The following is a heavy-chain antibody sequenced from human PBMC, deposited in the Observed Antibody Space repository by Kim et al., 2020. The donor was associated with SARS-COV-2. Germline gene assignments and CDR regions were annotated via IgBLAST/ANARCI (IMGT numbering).Heavy chain of an antibody. D-gene: IGHD3-10*01. CDR2: IYYSVST. V-gene: IGHV4-61*01. Sequence: SETLSLTCTVSGGSVSSGSYYWSWIRQPPGKGLEWIGYIYYSVSTNYNPSLKSRVTISVDTSKNQFSLKLSSVTAADTSVYYCARATQTKLWFGELTADPIHIWGQGTLVTVSS. J-gene: IGHJ4*02. CDR3: ARATQTKLWFGELTADPIHI. CDR1: GGSVSSGSYY.